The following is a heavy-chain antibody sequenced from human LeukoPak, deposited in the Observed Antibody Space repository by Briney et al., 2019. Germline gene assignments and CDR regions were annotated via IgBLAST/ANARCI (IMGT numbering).Heavy chain of an antibody. J-gene: IGHJ5*02. D-gene: IGHD2-2*02. CDR1: GYTFTGYY. CDR3: ARDRARLAYCSSTSCYTGSQGQFDP. Sequence: GASVKVSCKASGYTFTGYYMHWVRQAPGQGLEWMGWINPNSGGTNYAQKFRGRVTMTRDTSISTVYMELSSLRSEDTAVYYCARDRARLAYCSSTSCYTGSQGQFDPWGQGTLVTVSS. CDR2: INPNSGGT. V-gene: IGHV1-2*02.